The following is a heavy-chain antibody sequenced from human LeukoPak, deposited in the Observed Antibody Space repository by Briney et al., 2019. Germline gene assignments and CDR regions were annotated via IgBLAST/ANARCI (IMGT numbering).Heavy chain of an antibody. CDR1: GFGFSKFA. CDR2: ISGNGHQT. J-gene: IGHJ4*02. V-gene: IGHV3-23*01. CDR3: AKDANYYDSSGFFIPFDY. Sequence: GCSLPLSCSPSGFGFSKFAMTWVRHLPGKGLDWVSTISGNGHQTYYGDSVKGRFSVSRDNSKNILYLQMDSLRADDSALYYCAKDANYYDSSGFFIPFDYWGQGTLVTVSS. D-gene: IGHD3-22*01.